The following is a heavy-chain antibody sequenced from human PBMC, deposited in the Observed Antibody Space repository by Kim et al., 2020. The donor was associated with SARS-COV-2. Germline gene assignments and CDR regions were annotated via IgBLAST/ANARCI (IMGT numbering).Heavy chain of an antibody. Sequence: GGSLRLSCAASGFTFSSYAMSWVRQAPGKGLEWVSAISGSGGSTYYADSVKGRFTISRDNSKNTLYLQMNSLRAEDTAIYYCAKDCPHSGYRFTFNYWGQGTLVTVSS. CDR1: GFTFSSYA. V-gene: IGHV3-23*01. CDR2: ISGSGGST. J-gene: IGHJ4*02. D-gene: IGHD3-22*01. CDR3: AKDCPHSGYRFTFNY.